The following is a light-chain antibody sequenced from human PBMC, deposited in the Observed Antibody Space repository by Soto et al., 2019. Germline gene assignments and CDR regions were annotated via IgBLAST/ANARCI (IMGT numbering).Light chain of an antibody. CDR1: QTVRNNY. CDR2: DAS. CDR3: QQFSSYPLA. V-gene: IGKV3-20*01. Sequence: EFVLTQSPGTLSLSPGERATLSCRASQTVRNNYLAWYQQKTGQAPRLLIYDASSRATGIPDRFSGGGSGTDFTLPSSRREPEDFAVYYCQQFSSYPLAFGGGTKVEIK. J-gene: IGKJ4*01.